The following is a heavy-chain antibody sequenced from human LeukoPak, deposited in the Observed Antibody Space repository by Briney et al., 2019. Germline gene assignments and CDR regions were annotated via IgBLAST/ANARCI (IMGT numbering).Heavy chain of an antibody. CDR2: MNPNSGST. V-gene: IGHV1-8*01. D-gene: IGHD4-11*01. Sequence: ASVKVSCKTSGYTFTSYDINWVRQATGQGLEWMGWMNPNSGSTGYAQKFHGRVTMTRNTSINTAYMELSSLRSDDTAVYYCARDLGASTVIFFDYWGQGTLVTVSS. CDR3: ARDLGASTVIFFDY. CDR1: GYTFTSYD. J-gene: IGHJ4*02.